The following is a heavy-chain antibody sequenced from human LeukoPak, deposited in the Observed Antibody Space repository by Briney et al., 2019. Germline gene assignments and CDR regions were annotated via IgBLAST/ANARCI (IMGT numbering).Heavy chain of an antibody. V-gene: IGHV4-39*01. Sequence: SERLSLTCTVSGGSISSSSYYWGWIRQPPGKGLEWIGRIYYSASTYYNPSLKSRVTISVDTSKNQFSLKLSSVTAADTAVYYCARLAAAAGRDWGQGNLLTVPS. CDR3: ARLAAAAGRD. CDR1: GGSISSSSYY. CDR2: IYYSAST. J-gene: IGHJ4*01. D-gene: IGHD6-13*01.